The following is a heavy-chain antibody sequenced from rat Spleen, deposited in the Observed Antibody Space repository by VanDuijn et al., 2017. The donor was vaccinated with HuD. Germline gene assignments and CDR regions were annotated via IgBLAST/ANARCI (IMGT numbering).Heavy chain of an antibody. CDR2: ISSGGGNT. CDR1: GFTFNNYW. V-gene: IGHV5-31*01. J-gene: IGHJ2*01. D-gene: IGHD3-4*01. Sequence: EVQLVESGGGLVQPGRSLKLSCVASGFTFNNYWMTWIRQAPGKGLEWVASISSGGGNTFYRDSVKGRFTISRDTARNTLYLQMDSLRSEDTATYYCARLATDYFDYWGQGVMLTVSS. CDR3: ARLATDYFDY.